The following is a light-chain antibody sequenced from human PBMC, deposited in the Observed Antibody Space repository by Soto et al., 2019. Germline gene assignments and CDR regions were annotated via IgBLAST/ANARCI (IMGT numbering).Light chain of an antibody. CDR2: GSS. Sequence: EIMMTQSPVTLSVSPGEIATLSCRASQSVNSNLAWYQQKPGQAPRLLIYGSSTRATGIPAIFIGNGSGTELTLKARSLQPEDFAVYYRQQYNNXPFTVGSGTKVX. CDR3: QQYNNXPFT. CDR1: QSVNSN. J-gene: IGKJ3*01. V-gene: IGKV3-15*01.